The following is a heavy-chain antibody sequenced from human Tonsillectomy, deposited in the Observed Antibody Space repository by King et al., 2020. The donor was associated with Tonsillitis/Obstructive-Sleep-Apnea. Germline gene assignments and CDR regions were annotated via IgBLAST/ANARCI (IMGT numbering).Heavy chain of an antibody. D-gene: IGHD3-10*01. CDR1: GGTFCNYA. V-gene: IGHV1-69*04. CDR2: IFPIVDMA. CDR3: ARARSGRGSWAYHWFDP. Sequence: QVQLVQSGAELKKPGSSVKVSCKASGGTFCNYAISWVRQAPGQGLEWMGRIFPIVDMAQYAQRFAQRFQGRVSITADTSTSTAYMELSSLRSEDTAVYYCARARSGRGSWAYHWFDPWGRGTLVTVSS. J-gene: IGHJ5*02.